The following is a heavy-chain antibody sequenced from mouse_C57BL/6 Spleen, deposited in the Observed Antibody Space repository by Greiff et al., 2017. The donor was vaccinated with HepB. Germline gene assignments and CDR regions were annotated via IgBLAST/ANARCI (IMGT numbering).Heavy chain of an antibody. CDR2: IYPGDGDT. J-gene: IGHJ2*01. CDR1: GYAFSSYW. V-gene: IGHV1-80*01. CDR3: AVKDY. Sequence: QVHVKQSGAELVKPGASVKISCKASGYAFSSYWMKWVKQRPGTGLEWIGQIYPGDGDTNYNVTFKGKATMTADKSSSTAYMQLSSLTSEAAAVYFCAVKDYWGQGTTLTVSS.